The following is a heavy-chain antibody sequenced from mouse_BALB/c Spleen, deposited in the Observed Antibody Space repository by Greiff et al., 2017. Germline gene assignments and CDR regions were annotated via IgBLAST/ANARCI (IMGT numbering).Heavy chain of an antibody. CDR1: GYTFTSYW. V-gene: IGHV1-7*01. CDR3: ARELRPAWFAY. J-gene: IGHJ3*01. CDR2: INPSTGYT. Sequence: QVQLQQSGAELAKPGASVKMSCKASGYTFTSYWMHWVKQRPGQGLEWIGYINPSTGYTEYNQKFKDKATLTADKSSSTAYMQLSSLTSEDSAVYYCARELRPAWFAYWGQGTLVTVSA. D-gene: IGHD1-2*01.